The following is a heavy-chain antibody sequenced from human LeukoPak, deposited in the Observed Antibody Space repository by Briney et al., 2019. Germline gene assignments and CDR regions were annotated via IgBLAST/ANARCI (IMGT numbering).Heavy chain of an antibody. CDR3: ARVPPFHSGIAAAGNWFDP. V-gene: IGHV1-46*01. CDR2: INPSGGST. CDR1: GYTFTSYY. Sequence: ASVKVSCKASGYTFTSYYMHWVRQAPGQGLEWMGIINPSGGSTSYAQKFQGRVTMTRDTSTSTVYMELSSLRSEDTAVYYCARVPPFHSGIAAAGNWFDPWGQGTLVTVSS. J-gene: IGHJ5*02. D-gene: IGHD6-13*01.